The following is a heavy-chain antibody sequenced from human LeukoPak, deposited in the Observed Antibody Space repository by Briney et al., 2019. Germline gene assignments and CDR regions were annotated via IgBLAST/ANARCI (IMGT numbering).Heavy chain of an antibody. Sequence: PSDTLSLTCTVSVHSISSYYSSWTRRPPTKALEWIGYIYYSGSTNYSPYLKSRVTISVDTSKNQFSLKLSSVTAADTAVYNCAFGSEMATAWGQGTLVTVSS. CDR1: VHSISSYY. CDR3: AFGSEMATA. CDR2: IYYSGST. D-gene: IGHD5-24*01. V-gene: IGHV4-59*07. J-gene: IGHJ5*02.